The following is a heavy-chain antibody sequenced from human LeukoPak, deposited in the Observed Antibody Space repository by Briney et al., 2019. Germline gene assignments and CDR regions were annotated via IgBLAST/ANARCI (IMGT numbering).Heavy chain of an antibody. CDR2: ISSNGGST. J-gene: IGHJ4*02. CDR3: VKDLGQQWLVSYFDY. D-gene: IGHD6-19*01. Sequence: PGGSLRLTCSASGFTFSSYAMYWVRQAPGKGLEYVSAISSNGGSTYYADSVKGRFTISRDNSKNTLYLQMSSLRAEDTAVCYCVKDLGQQWLVSYFDYWGRGTLVTVSS. CDR1: GFTFSSYA. V-gene: IGHV3-64D*06.